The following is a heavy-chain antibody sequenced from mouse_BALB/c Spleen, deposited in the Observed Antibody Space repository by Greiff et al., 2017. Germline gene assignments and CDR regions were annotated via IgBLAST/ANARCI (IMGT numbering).Heavy chain of an antibody. J-gene: IGHJ4*01. CDR2: ISSGGST. V-gene: IGHV5-6-5*01. D-gene: IGHD2-3*01. CDR1: GFTFSSYA. CDR3: ARGDGYYTSGMDY. Sequence: EVMLVESGGGLVKPGGSLKLSCAASGFTFSSYAMSWVRQTPEKRLEWVASISSGGSTYYPDSVKGRFTISRDNARNILYLQMSSLRSEDTAMYYCARGDGYYTSGMDYWGQGTSVTVSS.